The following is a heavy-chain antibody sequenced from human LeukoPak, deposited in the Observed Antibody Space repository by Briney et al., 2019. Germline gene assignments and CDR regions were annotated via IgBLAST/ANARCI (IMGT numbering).Heavy chain of an antibody. CDR2: INPNSGGT. CDR1: GYTFTGYY. D-gene: IGHD4-17*01. CDR3: VCMALRGDY. Sequence: GASVKVSCKASGYTFTGYYMHWVRQAPGQGLEWMGRINPNSGGTNYAQKFQGRVTLTRDTSISTAYMERSGLRSEDTAVYYCVCMALRGDYWGQGTLGTVS. J-gene: IGHJ4*02. V-gene: IGHV1-2*06.